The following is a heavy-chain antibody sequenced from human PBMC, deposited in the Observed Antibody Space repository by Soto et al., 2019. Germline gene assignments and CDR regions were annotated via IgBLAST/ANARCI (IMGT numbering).Heavy chain of an antibody. V-gene: IGHV3-48*03. CDR2: ISSSGSTI. CDR3: ARAPLGYCTNGVCYFDF. J-gene: IGHJ4*02. Sequence: GGSLRLSCAASGFTFSSYEMNWVRQAPGKGLEWVSYISSSGSTIYYADSVKGRFTISRDNAKNSLYLQMNSLRAEDTAVYSCARAPLGYCTNGVCYFDFWGQGTLVTVSS. CDR1: GFTFSSYE. D-gene: IGHD2-8*01.